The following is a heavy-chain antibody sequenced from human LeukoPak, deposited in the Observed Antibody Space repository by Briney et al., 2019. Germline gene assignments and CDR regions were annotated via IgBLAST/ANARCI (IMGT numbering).Heavy chain of an antibody. J-gene: IGHJ5*02. CDR3: ARETYDSSGRPFYNWFDP. Sequence: SQTLSLTCTVSGGSISSGSYYWSWIRQPAGKGLERIGRIYTSGSTNYNPSLKSRVTISVDTSKNQFSLKLSSVTAADTAVYYCARETYDSSGRPFYNWFDPWGQGTLVTVSS. CDR2: IYTSGST. V-gene: IGHV4-61*02. CDR1: GGSISSGSYY. D-gene: IGHD3-22*01.